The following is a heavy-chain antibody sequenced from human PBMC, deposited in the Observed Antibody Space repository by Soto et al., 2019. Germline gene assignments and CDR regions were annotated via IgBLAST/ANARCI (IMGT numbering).Heavy chain of an antibody. D-gene: IGHD5-18*01. J-gene: IGHJ3*02. CDR1: GGSFSGYY. CDR3: ARRSGIQRCLYAVDI. CDR2: INHSGTT. V-gene: IGHV4-34*01. Sequence: QVQLHHWGAGLLKPSETLSLTCAVYGGSFSGYYWSWIRQSPGKGLEWIGEINHSGTTNYNPSLKSRVTIAVDPSKNQFSVKLSSVTAADTAVYYCARRSGIQRCLYAVDIWGQGTRVTVSS.